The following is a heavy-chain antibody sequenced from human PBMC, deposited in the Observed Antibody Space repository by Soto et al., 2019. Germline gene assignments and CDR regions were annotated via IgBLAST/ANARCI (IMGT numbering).Heavy chain of an antibody. CDR3: ARDRAYYYDSSGYDY. J-gene: IGHJ4*02. Sequence: ASVKVSCKASGYTFTSYGISWVRQAPGQGLEGMGWISAYNGNTNYAQKLQGRVTMTTDTSTSTAYMELRSLRSDDTAVYYCARDRAYYYDSSGYDYWGQGTQVTVSS. CDR1: GYTFTSYG. V-gene: IGHV1-18*01. CDR2: ISAYNGNT. D-gene: IGHD3-22*01.